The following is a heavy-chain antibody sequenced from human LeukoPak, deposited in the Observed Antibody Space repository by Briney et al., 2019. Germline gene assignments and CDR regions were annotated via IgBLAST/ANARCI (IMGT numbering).Heavy chain of an antibody. Sequence: GESLKISCKGSGYSFTSYWIGWVRQMPGKGLEWMGIIYPGDSDTRYSPSFQGQVTISADKSISTAYLQWSSLKASDTAMYYCARHVGPYYYDSIGYGAFDIWGQGTMVTVSS. CDR2: IYPGDSDT. CDR3: ARHVGPYYYDSIGYGAFDI. CDR1: GYSFTSYW. D-gene: IGHD3-22*01. V-gene: IGHV5-51*01. J-gene: IGHJ3*02.